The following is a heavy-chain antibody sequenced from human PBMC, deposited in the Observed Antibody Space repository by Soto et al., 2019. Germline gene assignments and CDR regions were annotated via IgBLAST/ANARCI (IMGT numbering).Heavy chain of an antibody. CDR2: INPSGGGT. CDR1: GYTFTSYY. V-gene: IGHV1-46*03. D-gene: IGHD3-3*01. J-gene: IGHJ3*02. Sequence: GASVKVSCKASGYTFTSYYMHCVRQAPGQGLEWMGIINPSGGGTSYAQKFQGRVTMTRDTSTSTVYMELSSLRSEDTAVYYCARAGVARSAFDIWGQGTMVTVSS. CDR3: ARAGVARSAFDI.